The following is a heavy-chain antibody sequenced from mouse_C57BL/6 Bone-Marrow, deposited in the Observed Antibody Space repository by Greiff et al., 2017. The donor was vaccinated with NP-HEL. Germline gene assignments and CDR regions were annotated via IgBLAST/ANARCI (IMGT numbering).Heavy chain of an antibody. Sequence: QVQLKESGAELVKPGASVQISCKASGYTFTDYYINWVKQRPGQGLEWIGKLGPGSGSTYYNEQFKGKATLTADKSSSTAYMQLSSLTSEDSAVYFCERRNGYYFDYWGQGTTHTVSS. D-gene: IGHD2-2*01. J-gene: IGHJ2*01. V-gene: IGHV1-77*01. CDR3: ERRNGYYFDY. CDR1: GYTFTDYY. CDR2: LGPGSGST.